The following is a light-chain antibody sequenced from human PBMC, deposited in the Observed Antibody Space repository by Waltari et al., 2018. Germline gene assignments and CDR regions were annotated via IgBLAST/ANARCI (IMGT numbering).Light chain of an antibody. CDR1: QSVSSQ. CDR2: DAS. V-gene: IGKV3-11*01. CDR3: QQCNNSPPT. Sequence: EIVLTQSPATLSLSPGEGATLSCRASQSVSSQLVWYQQKRDQAPRLLIYDASNRATGIPARFSGSGSGTDFTLTISSLEPEDFAVYYCQQCNNSPPTFGQGTKVEIK. J-gene: IGKJ1*01.